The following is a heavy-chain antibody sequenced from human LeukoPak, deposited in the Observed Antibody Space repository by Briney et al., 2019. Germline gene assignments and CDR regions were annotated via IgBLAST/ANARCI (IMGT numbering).Heavy chain of an antibody. CDR3: AREDVVLVDAVRYYYYGMDV. CDR1: GYNFISYY. D-gene: IGHD2-8*01. Sequence: ASVKVSCKASGYNFISYYMHWVRQAPGQGLEWMGIINPSGGSTSYARKFQDRVTMTRDTSTSTVYMELSSLKSEDTAVYYCAREDVVLVDAVRYYYYGMDVWGQGTTVTVSS. CDR2: INPSGGST. J-gene: IGHJ6*02. V-gene: IGHV1-46*01.